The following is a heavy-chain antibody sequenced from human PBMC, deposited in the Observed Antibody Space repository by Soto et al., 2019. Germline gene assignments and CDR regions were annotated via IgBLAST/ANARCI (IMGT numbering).Heavy chain of an antibody. V-gene: IGHV3-21*06. Sequence: GVSLRLSCVGSGFTFTRYSMNWVRQAPGKGLEWVSSISSTTNYIYYGDSMKGRFTISRDNAKNSLYLEMNSLRAEDTAVYYCARESEDLTSNFDYWGQGPLVTVSS. CDR2: ISSTTNYI. CDR1: GFTFTRYS. CDR3: ARESEDLTSNFDY. J-gene: IGHJ4*02.